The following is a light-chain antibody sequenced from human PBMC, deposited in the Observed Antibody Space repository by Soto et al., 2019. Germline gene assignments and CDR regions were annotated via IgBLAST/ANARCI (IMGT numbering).Light chain of an antibody. CDR2: DVS. CDR3: CSYAASYNSV. V-gene: IGLV2-11*01. Sequence: QSALTQPRSVSGSPGQSVTISCTGTSSDVGGYNYVSWYQQHPGKAPKLMIYDVSKRPSGVPDRFSGSKSANTASLTISGLQAEADADYYCCSYAASYNSVFGNVTKVT. J-gene: IGLJ1*01. CDR1: SSDVGGYNY.